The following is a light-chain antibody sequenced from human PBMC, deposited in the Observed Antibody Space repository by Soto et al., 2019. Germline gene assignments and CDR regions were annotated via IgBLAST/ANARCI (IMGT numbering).Light chain of an antibody. V-gene: IGKV3-20*01. CDR1: QSLSSSY. J-gene: IGKJ5*01. CDR3: QQCGSSST. Sequence: EIVLTPSPATLSLSPVERATLSCRASQSLSSSYLAWYQQKPGQAPRLLIYGASMRATGIPDRFSGSGSGTDFTLTISRLEPEDFAVYYCQQCGSSSTCGQGTRLEIK. CDR2: GAS.